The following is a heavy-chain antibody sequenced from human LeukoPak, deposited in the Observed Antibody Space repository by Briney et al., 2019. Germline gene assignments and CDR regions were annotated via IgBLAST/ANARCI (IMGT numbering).Heavy chain of an antibody. CDR3: AKDAKGYSSSYRDY. V-gene: IGHV3-30*02. CDR2: IRYDGSNK. Sequence: PGGSLRLSCAASGFTFNNYVVHWVRQAPGKGLEWVAFIRYDGSNKYYADSVKGRFTISRDNSKNTLYLQMNSLRAEDTAVYYCAKDAKGYSSSYRDYWGQGTLVTVSS. CDR1: GFTFNNYV. J-gene: IGHJ4*02. D-gene: IGHD6-13*01.